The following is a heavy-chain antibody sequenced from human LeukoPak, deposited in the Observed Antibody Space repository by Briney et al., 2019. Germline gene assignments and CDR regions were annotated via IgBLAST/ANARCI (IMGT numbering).Heavy chain of an antibody. CDR1: GYTLTSYY. J-gene: IGHJ6*03. CDR2: INLNGGGT. Sequence: ASVKVSCKASGYTLTSYYLHWVRQAPGQGLEWLGWINLNGGGTLSAQKFQGRVTMTRDASISTAYMELSGLRSDDTAVYYCATRCSNGVCYKAYYMDVWGNGTTVTVSS. D-gene: IGHD2-8*01. CDR3: ATRCSNGVCYKAYYMDV. V-gene: IGHV1-2*02.